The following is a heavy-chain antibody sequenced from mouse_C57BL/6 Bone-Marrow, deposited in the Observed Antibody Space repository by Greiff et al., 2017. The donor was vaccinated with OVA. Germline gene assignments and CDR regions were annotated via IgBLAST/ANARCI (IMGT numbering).Heavy chain of an antibody. V-gene: IGHV1-81*01. Sequence: QVQLQQSGAELARPGASVKLSCKASGYTFTSYCISWVKQRPGQGLEWIGEIYPRSGNTYYNEKFKGKATLTADKSSSTAYMELRSLTSEDSAVYFCARSRGSRWFADWGQGTGVTVTA. CDR2: IYPRSGNT. D-gene: IGHD3-1*01. J-gene: IGHJ3*01. CDR1: GYTFTSYC. CDR3: ARSRGSRWFAD.